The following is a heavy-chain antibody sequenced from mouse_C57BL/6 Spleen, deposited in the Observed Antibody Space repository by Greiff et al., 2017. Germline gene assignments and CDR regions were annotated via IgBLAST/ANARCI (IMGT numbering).Heavy chain of an antibody. CDR2: IYPGDGDT. J-gene: IGHJ4*01. V-gene: IGHV1-82*01. CDR3: ARSYSNYFYAMDD. D-gene: IGHD2-5*01. CDR1: GYAFSSSW. Sequence: VHLVESGPELVKPGASVKISCKASGYAFSSSWMNWVKQRPGKGLEWIGRIYPGDGDTNYNGKFKGKATLTADKSSSTAYMQLSSLTSEDSAVYLCARSYSNYFYAMDDWGQGTSVTVSS.